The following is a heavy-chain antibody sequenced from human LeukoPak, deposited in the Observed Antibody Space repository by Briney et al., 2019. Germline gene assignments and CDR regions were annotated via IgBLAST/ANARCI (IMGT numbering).Heavy chain of an antibody. CDR1: GGSFSGYY. V-gene: IGHV4-34*01. CDR3: ARGIDTYGDYEPDGDAFDI. D-gene: IGHD4-17*01. CDR2: INHSGST. J-gene: IGHJ3*02. Sequence: KPSETLSLTCAVYGGSFSGYYWSWIRQPPGKGLEWIGEINHSGSTYYNPSLKSRVTISVDRSKNQFSLKLSSVTAADTAVYYCARGIDTYGDYEPDGDAFDIWGQGTMVTVSS.